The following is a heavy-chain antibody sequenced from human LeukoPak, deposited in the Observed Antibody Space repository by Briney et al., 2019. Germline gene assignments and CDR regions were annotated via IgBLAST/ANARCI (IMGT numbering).Heavy chain of an antibody. V-gene: IGHV1-18*01. Sequence: ASVKVSCKASGYTSTSYGISWVRQAPGQGLEWMGWISAYNGNTNYAQKLQGRVTMTTDTSTSTAYMELRSLRSDDTAVYYCARDHGIRIRTVFGYWGQGTLVTVSS. J-gene: IGHJ4*02. CDR2: ISAYNGNT. CDR3: ARDHGIRIRTVFGY. CDR1: GYTSTSYG. D-gene: IGHD4-11*01.